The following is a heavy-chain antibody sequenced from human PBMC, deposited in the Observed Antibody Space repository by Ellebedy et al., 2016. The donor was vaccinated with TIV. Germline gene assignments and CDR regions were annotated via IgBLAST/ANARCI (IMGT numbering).Heavy chain of an antibody. CDR2: ISYEGSNE. Sequence: GESLKISCAASGFIFGSYGMHWVRQAPGKGLEWVTVISYEGSNEYYADSVKGRFTISRDNSKNTLYLQMNSLRAEDTAVYYCARDTSRNYDILTGYYTPYYYGMDVWGQGTTVTVSS. J-gene: IGHJ6*02. CDR3: ARDTSRNYDILTGYYTPYYYGMDV. V-gene: IGHV3-30-3*01. D-gene: IGHD3-9*01. CDR1: GFIFGSYG.